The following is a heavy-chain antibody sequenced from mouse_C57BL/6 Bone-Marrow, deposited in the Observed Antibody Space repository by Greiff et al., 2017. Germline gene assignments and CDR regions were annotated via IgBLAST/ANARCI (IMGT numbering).Heavy chain of an antibody. CDR2: LYTRDGST. J-gene: IGHJ3*01. CDR3: ARDYCYGSSPWFAY. CDR1: GYTFTDHT. Sequence: VQLKQSDAELAKPGASVKISCKVSGYTFTDHTIHWMKQRPEQGLEWIGYLYTRDGSTKYNEKLKGKATLPADKSSSTAARQLDSLTSGDSTVYVCARDYCYGSSPWFAYWGQGTLVTVSA. V-gene: IGHV1-78*01. D-gene: IGHD1-1*01.